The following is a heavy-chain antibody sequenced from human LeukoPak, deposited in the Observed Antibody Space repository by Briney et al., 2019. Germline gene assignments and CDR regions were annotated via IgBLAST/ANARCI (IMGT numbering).Heavy chain of an antibody. CDR3: ARDWAHFRYDSSGYLR. CDR2: IWYDGSNK. CDR1: GFTFSSYG. J-gene: IGHJ4*02. D-gene: IGHD3-22*01. Sequence: GGSLRLSCAASGFTFSSYGMHWVRQAPGKGLEWVAVIWYDGSNKYYADSVKGRFTISRDNSKNTLYLQMNSLRAEDTAVYYCARDWAHFRYDSSGYLRWGQGTLVTVSS. V-gene: IGHV3-33*01.